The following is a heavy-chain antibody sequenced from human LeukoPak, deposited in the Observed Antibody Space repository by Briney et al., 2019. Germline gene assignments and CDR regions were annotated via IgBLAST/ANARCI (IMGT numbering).Heavy chain of an antibody. CDR1: GYTFTSYG. Sequence: ASVKVSCKASGYTFTSYGISWVRQAPGQGLEWMGWISVYKGNTNYVQKFQGRVTMTIDTSTSTAYMELSRLRSDDTAVYYCARVSAAAGAYYYYYYYMDVWGKGTTVTVSS. V-gene: IGHV1-18*01. D-gene: IGHD6-13*01. J-gene: IGHJ6*03. CDR3: ARVSAAAGAYYYYYYYMDV. CDR2: ISVYKGNT.